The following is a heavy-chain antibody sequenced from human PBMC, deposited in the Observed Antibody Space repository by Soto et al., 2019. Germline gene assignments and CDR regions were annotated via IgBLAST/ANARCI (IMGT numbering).Heavy chain of an antibody. V-gene: IGHV3-7*03. D-gene: IGHD3-16*01. CDR2: IKPDGSAT. J-gene: IGHJ4*02. CDR1: DFTFRNYC. Sequence: EVQLVESGGDLVQPGGALRLSCATSDFTFRNYCMNWVRQAPGKGLEWVANIKPDGSATNYVDSVKGRFTISRDNVRNSVPLQMNSLRVEDTAVYFCFGGNGGPQWGQGTLVTVSS. CDR3: FGGNGGPQ.